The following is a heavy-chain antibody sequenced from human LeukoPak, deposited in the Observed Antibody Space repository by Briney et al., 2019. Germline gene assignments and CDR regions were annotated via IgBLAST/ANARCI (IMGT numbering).Heavy chain of an antibody. CDR2: ISAYNGDT. CDR3: ARDGELTVTRRWFDP. Sequence: ASVKVSCKASGYNFASFGISWVRQAPGQGLEWMGWISAYNGDTNYDQKLQGRLTVTTDTSTSTAYMELRSLRSDDTAVYYYARDGELTVTRRWFDPWGQGTLVTVSS. V-gene: IGHV1-18*01. D-gene: IGHD4-17*01. J-gene: IGHJ5*02. CDR1: GYNFASFG.